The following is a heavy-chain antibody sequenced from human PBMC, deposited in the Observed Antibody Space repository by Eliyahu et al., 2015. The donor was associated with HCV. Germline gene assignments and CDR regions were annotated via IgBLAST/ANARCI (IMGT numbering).Heavy chain of an antibody. CDR2: IYWNDDK. Sequence: QITLKESGPTLVKPTQTLTLTCTFSGFSLSTSGVGVGWIRQPPGKALEWLALIYWNDDKRYSPSLKSRLTITKDTSKNQVVLTMTNMDPVDTATYYCAQSSAVYYDFWSGYTHYYFDYWGQGTLVTVSS. J-gene: IGHJ4*02. V-gene: IGHV2-5*01. CDR1: GFSLSTSGVG. D-gene: IGHD3-3*01. CDR3: AQSSAVYYDFWSGYTHYYFDY.